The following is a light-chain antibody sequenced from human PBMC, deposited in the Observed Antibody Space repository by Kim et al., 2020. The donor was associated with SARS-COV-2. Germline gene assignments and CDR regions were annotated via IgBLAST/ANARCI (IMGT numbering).Light chain of an antibody. CDR3: QQYNSYSGT. V-gene: IGKV1-5*01. J-gene: IGKJ1*01. CDR2: DAS. Sequence: ASVGDRVTITCRASQSISSWLAWYQQKPGKAPKPLIYDASSLESGVPSRFSGSGSGTEFTLTISSLQPDDFATYYCQQYNSYSGTFGQGTKVDIK. CDR1: QSISSW.